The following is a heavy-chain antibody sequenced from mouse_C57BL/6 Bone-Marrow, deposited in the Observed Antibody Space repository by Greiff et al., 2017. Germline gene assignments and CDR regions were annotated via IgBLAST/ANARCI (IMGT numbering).Heavy chain of an antibody. CDR3: TRNGGSTMITTRWYFDV. J-gene: IGHJ1*03. CDR2: IVPETGGT. V-gene: IGHV1-15*01. D-gene: IGHD2-4*01. Sequence: VQLQQSGAELVRPGASVTLSCKASGYTFTDYEMHWVKQTPVHGLEWIGAIVPETGGTAYNQKFKGKAILTADKSSSTAYMELRSLTSEDSAVYYCTRNGGSTMITTRWYFDVWGTGTTVTVSS. CDR1: GYTFTDYE.